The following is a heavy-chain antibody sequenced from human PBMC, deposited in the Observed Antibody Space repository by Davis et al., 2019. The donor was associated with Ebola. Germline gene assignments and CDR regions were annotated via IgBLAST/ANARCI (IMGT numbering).Heavy chain of an antibody. D-gene: IGHD4-17*01. V-gene: IGHV3-11*03. J-gene: IGHJ2*01. CDR3: ARHVNGDFWYFDL. CDR1: GFTFDNFW. CDR2: FSSSSSYT. Sequence: GGSLRLSCAASGFTFDNFWMSWIRQAPGKGLEWVSYFSSSSSYTNNADSVKGRFTVSRDNSENMLYLQMSTLRAEDTAVYYCARHVNGDFWYFDLWGRGTRVTVSS.